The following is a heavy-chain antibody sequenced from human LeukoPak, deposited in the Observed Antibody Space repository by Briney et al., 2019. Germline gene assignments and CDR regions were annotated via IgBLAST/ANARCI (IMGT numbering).Heavy chain of an antibody. CDR2: INWDGSNT. CDR3: ARVEYSASPDY. CDR1: GFTFDDYG. D-gene: IGHD5-12*01. Sequence: PGGSLRLSCAASGFTFDDYGMSWVRQAPGKGLEWVSGINWDGSNTGYADSVKGRFTISRDNAKNSLYLQMNSLRGEDTALYHCARVEYSASPDYWGQGTLVTVSS. V-gene: IGHV3-20*01. J-gene: IGHJ4*02.